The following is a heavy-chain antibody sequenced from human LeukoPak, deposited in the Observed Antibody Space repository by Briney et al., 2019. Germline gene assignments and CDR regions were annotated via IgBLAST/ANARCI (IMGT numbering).Heavy chain of an antibody. CDR2: IIPILGIA. D-gene: IGHD2-15*01. Sequence: ASVKVSCKASGGTFSSYAISWVRQAPGQGLEWMGRIIPILGIANYAQKFQGRVTITADKSTSTAYMELSSLRSEDTAVYYCARGRYCSGGSCTPRYYYYGMDVWGQGTTVTVSS. J-gene: IGHJ6*02. CDR1: GGTFSSYA. V-gene: IGHV1-69*04. CDR3: ARGRYCSGGSCTPRYYYYGMDV.